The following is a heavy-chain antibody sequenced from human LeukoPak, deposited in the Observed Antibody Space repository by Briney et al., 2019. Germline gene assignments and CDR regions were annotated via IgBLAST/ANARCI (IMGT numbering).Heavy chain of an antibody. CDR2: ISSSGSTI. J-gene: IGHJ5*02. D-gene: IGHD3-22*01. CDR1: GFTFSSHE. Sequence: PGGSLRLSCAASGFTFSSHEMNWVRQAPGKGLEWVSYISSSGSTIYYADSVKGRFTISRDNAKNTLNLQMNSPRAEDTAVYYCARDLGQYYDTSDNWFDPWGQGTLVTVSS. CDR3: ARDLGQYYDTSDNWFDP. V-gene: IGHV3-48*03.